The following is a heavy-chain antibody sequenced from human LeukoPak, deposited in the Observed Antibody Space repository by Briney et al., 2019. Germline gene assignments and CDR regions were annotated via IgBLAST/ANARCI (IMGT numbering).Heavy chain of an antibody. D-gene: IGHD4/OR15-4a*01. CDR3: ARDLTTPPYNWFDP. CDR1: GGSIRPYY. V-gene: IGHV4-4*07. CDR2: ISTTGSP. Sequence: SGPGLVKPSETLSLTCTVPGGSIRPYYWSWIRQPAGKGLGWIGLISTTGSPKYNPSLKSRVTMSVDTSKNQFSLKLSSVTAADTAVYYCARDLTTPPYNWFDPWGQGTLVTVSS. J-gene: IGHJ5*02.